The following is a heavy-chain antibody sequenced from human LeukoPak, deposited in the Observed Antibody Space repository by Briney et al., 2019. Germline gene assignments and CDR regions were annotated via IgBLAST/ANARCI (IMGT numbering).Heavy chain of an antibody. Sequence: ASVKVSCKASGYTFTSYDINWVRQAAGQGLEWMGWMNPNSGNTGYAQKFQGRVTMTRNTSISTAYTELSSLRSEDTAVYYCARVWCSSTNCLNGWFDPWGQGTLVTVSS. V-gene: IGHV1-8*01. CDR2: MNPNSGNT. CDR1: GYTFTSYD. J-gene: IGHJ5*02. CDR3: ARVWCSSTNCLNGWFDP. D-gene: IGHD2-2*01.